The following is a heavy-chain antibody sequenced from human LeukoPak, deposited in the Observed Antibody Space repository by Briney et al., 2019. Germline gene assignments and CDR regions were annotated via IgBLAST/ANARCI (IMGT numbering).Heavy chain of an antibody. D-gene: IGHD3-16*01. CDR2: INPNSGDT. V-gene: IGHV1-2*02. J-gene: IGHJ4*02. Sequence: ASVKVSCKASGYIFTGYYMHCVRQAPGQGLEGMGWINPNSGDTNYAQKFQGRVTMTRDTSISTAYMELSRLRSDDTAVYYCARVRYRLAETYIDYWGQGTLVTVSS. CDR1: GYIFTGYY. CDR3: ARVRYRLAETYIDY.